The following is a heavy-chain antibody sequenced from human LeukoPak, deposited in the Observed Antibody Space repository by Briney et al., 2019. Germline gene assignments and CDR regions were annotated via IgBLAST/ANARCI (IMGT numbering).Heavy chain of an antibody. D-gene: IGHD3-16*01. J-gene: IGHJ4*02. Sequence: PGGSLRLSCAASGFTFSNYAMNWVRQAPGKGLEWVSSISGSSTDIYNADSVKGRFTISRDNAKNSLYLQMDSLRAEDTALYYCARDRLGAMLFFDSWGQGTLVTVSS. V-gene: IGHV3-21*04. CDR1: GFTFSNYA. CDR2: ISGSSTDI. CDR3: ARDRLGAMLFFDS.